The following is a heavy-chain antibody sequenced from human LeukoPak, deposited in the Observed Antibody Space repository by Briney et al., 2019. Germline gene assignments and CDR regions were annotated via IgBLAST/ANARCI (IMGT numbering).Heavy chain of an antibody. CDR1: GGSISSYY. Sequence: SETLSLTCTVSGGSISSYYWSWIRQPPGKGLEWIGFIYYSGSTNYNPSLKSRVAISVDTSKNQVSLKMSYVTAADTAVYYCARHSGSYAHFDYWGQGTLVTVSS. CDR2: IYYSGST. CDR3: ARHSGSYAHFDY. D-gene: IGHD1-26*01. V-gene: IGHV4-59*08. J-gene: IGHJ4*02.